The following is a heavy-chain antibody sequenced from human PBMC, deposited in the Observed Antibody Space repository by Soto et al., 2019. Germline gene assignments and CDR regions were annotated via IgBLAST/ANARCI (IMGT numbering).Heavy chain of an antibody. CDR1: GFTFSSYA. J-gene: IGHJ6*03. D-gene: IGHD3-16*01. CDR2: ISGSGGST. CDR3: AKVPLGPYYYYYMDV. V-gene: IGHV3-23*01. Sequence: GGSLRLSCAASGFTFSSYAMSWVRQAPGKGLEWVSAISGSGGSTYYADSVKGRFTISRDNSKNTLYLQMNSLRAEDTAVYYCAKVPLGPYYYYYMDVWGKGTTVTVSS.